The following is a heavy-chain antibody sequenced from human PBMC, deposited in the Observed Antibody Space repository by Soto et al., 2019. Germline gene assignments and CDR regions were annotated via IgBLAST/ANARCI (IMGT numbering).Heavy chain of an antibody. Sequence: QVQLQQWGAGLLKPSETLSLTCAVYGGSFSGYFWSWIRQPPGKGPEWIGEIDHSGNINYNPSLKSPATISVDTSKNQFSLKLNSVTAADTAVYYCSRGRDAYKMGNYWGQGTLVTVSS. J-gene: IGHJ4*02. D-gene: IGHD3-16*01. CDR1: GGSFSGYF. CDR3: SRGRDAYKMGNY. V-gene: IGHV4-34*02. CDR2: IDHSGNI.